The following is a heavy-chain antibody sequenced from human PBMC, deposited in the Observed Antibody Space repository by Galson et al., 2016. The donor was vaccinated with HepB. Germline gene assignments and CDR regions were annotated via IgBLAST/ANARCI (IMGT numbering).Heavy chain of an antibody. CDR2: TYYRSKWYN. CDR3: AKAAAALSSGWRTLAPRGYYYNMDV. Sequence: ISGDSVSSRSAAWNWIRQSPSRGLEWLGRTYYRSKWYNDYAESVKSRITINPDTSRNQLSLQLNSVTPEDTAVYYCAKAAAALSSGWRTLAPRGYYYNMDVWGQGTTVTVSS. V-gene: IGHV6-1*01. CDR1: GDSVSSRSAA. J-gene: IGHJ6*02. D-gene: IGHD6-19*01.